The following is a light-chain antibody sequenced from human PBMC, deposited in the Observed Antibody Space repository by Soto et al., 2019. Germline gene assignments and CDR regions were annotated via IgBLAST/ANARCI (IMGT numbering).Light chain of an antibody. CDR1: QTVSLNY. Sequence: EIVLTQSPGTLSLSPGERAPLSCRASQTVSLNYLAWYQQKPGQPPRLLIYGASNRATGVPDRFSGSGSGTDFTLTISRLEPEYSAVYYCQHYGDSPINFGPGTKWDIQ. J-gene: IGKJ3*01. CDR2: GAS. CDR3: QHYGDSPIN. V-gene: IGKV3-20*01.